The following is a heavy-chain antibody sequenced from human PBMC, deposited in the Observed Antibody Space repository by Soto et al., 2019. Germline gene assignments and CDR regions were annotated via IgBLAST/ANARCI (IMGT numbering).Heavy chain of an antibody. CDR3: ARDRSADRFVQYFQH. V-gene: IGHV3-21*01. CDR1: GFIFTSYS. D-gene: IGHD6-19*01. J-gene: IGHJ1*01. CDR2: ISSSSDFI. Sequence: GGSLRLSCAASGFIFTSYSMVRVRQAPGKGLEWVSSISSSSDFIYYADSVKGRFTISRDNAQNSLYLQMDSLTSEDTAVYYCARDRSADRFVQYFQHWGPGTLVTVSS.